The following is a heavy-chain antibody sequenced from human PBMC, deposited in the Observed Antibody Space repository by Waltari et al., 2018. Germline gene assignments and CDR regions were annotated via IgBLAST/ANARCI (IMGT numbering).Heavy chain of an antibody. D-gene: IGHD3-22*01. CDR1: GGSISSSSYY. CDR2: IYYSGST. J-gene: IGHJ4*02. V-gene: IGHV4-39*07. Sequence: QLQLQESGPGLVKPSETLSLTCTVSGGSISSSSYYWGWIRQPPGKGLEWIGSIYYSGSTYLHPSLKSRVTISVDTSKNQFSLKLSSVTAADTAVYYCEGHYYDSSGYYYEEVYDYWGQGTLVTVSS. CDR3: EGHYYDSSGYYYEEVYDY.